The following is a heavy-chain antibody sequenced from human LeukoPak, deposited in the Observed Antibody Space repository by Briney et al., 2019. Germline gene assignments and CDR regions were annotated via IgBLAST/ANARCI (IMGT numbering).Heavy chain of an antibody. D-gene: IGHD6-19*01. CDR1: GVTFSNAW. CDR3: TTDHTVAGGPYFDY. V-gene: IGHV3-15*01. Sequence: GGSLRLSCAASGVTFSNAWMSWVRQAPGKGLEWVGRIKSKTDGGTTDYAAPVKGRFTISRDDSKNTLYLQMNSLKTEDTAVYYSTTDHTVAGGPYFDYWGQGTLVTVSS. J-gene: IGHJ4*02. CDR2: IKSKTDGGTT.